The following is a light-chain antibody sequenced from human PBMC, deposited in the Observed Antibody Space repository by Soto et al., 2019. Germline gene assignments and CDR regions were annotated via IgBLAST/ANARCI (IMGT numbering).Light chain of an antibody. V-gene: IGKV3-15*01. CDR3: QHYVTSLTT. J-gene: IGKJ1*01. CDR2: GAY. CDR1: QSVTSN. Sequence: EILLTQSPATLSVSPGERATLSCRASQSVTSNLAWYQQKPGQGPRLLIYGAYTRATGIPARFSGSGSGTDFTLTISRLEPEDFAVYYCQHYVTSLTTFGQGTKV.